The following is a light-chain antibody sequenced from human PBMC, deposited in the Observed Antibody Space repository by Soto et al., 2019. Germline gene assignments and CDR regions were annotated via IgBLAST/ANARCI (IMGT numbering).Light chain of an antibody. CDR1: GSNIGSNT. V-gene: IGLV1-44*01. CDR3: EAWDDSLSGPV. J-gene: IGLJ2*01. CDR2: SND. Sequence: QSVVTRPPSTSGTPGQRVTITCSGSGSNIGSNTVNWYQELPGTAPKVVIHSNDQRPSGVPDRFSGSKSGTSASLAISGLQSEDEADYYCEAWDDSLSGPVFGGGTKLTVL.